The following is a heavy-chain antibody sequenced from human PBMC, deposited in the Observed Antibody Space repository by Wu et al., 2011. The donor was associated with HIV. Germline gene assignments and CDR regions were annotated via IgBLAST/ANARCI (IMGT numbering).Heavy chain of an antibody. D-gene: IGHD1-1*01. V-gene: IGHV1-69*14. CDR2: IIPIFGTR. Sequence: QVQLVQSGAEVKKPGSSVKVSCKASGGTFSSYAISWVRQAPGQGLEWMGGIIPIFGTRNDAQKFQGRITITADKSTSTAYMELSSLTSDDTAVYYCARESEGQRMKGFYYYMAVWGKRPRSPSP. CDR3: ARESEGQRMKGFYYYMAV. CDR1: GGTFSSYA. J-gene: IGHJ6*03.